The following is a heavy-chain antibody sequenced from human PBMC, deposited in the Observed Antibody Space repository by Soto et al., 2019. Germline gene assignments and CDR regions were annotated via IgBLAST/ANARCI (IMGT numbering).Heavy chain of an antibody. CDR2: ISSSGSTI. Sequence: QVQLVESGGGLVKPGGSLRLSCAASGFTFSDYYMSWIRQAPGKGLEWVSYISSSGSTIYYADSVKGRFTISRDNAKNSLYLQLNSLRVEDTAVDYCAREHSPHDSSGYWDYWGQGTLVTVSS. J-gene: IGHJ4*02. V-gene: IGHV3-11*01. CDR3: AREHSPHDSSGYWDY. CDR1: GFTFSDYY. D-gene: IGHD3-22*01.